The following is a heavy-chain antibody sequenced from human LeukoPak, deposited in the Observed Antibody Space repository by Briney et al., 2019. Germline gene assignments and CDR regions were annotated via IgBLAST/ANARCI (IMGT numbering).Heavy chain of an antibody. D-gene: IGHD1-26*01. J-gene: IGHJ4*02. CDR2: ISSSSSYI. V-gene: IGHV3-21*01. Sequence: GGSLRLSCAASGFTFSSYSMNWVRQAPGKGLEWVSSISSSSSYIYYADSVKGRFTISRDNAKNSLYLQMNSLRAEDTAVYYCARERGIRYSGSNLYFDYWGQGTLVTVSS. CDR3: ARERGIRYSGSNLYFDY. CDR1: GFTFSSYS.